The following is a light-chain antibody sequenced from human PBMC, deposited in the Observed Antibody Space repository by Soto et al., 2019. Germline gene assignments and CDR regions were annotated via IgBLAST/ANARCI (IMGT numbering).Light chain of an antibody. CDR1: SSNIGAGYD. Sequence: QAVVTQPPSVSGAPGQRVTISCTGSSSNIGAGYDVHWYQQLPGTAPKLLIYANNNRPSGVPDRFSGSKSGTSASLAITGLQAEDEADYYCQSYDSSLSVHVLFGGGTQLTVL. CDR3: QSYDSSLSVHVL. CDR2: ANN. V-gene: IGLV1-40*01. J-gene: IGLJ2*01.